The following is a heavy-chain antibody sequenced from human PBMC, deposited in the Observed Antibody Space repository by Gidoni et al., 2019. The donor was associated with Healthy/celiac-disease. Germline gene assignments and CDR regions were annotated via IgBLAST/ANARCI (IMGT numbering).Heavy chain of an antibody. V-gene: IGHV3-49*04. CDR3: TSRTGFYYGSGSHSPFDY. CDR2: IGSKAYGGTT. CDR1: GFTFGDYA. Sequence: EVQLVESGGGLVQPGRSLRLSCTASGFTFGDYAMSWVRQAPGKGLGWVGLIGSKAYGGTTEYAASVKGRFTISRDDSKSIAYLQMNSLKTEDTAVCYCTSRTGFYYGSGSHSPFDYWGQGTLVTVSS. J-gene: IGHJ4*02. D-gene: IGHD3-10*01.